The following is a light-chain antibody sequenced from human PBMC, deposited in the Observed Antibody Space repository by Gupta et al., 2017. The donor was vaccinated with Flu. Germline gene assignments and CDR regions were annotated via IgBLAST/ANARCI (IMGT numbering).Light chain of an antibody. J-gene: IGLJ3*02. CDR3: QSYDSSLSGSV. Sequence: QSGMTQPPSVSGDPGQRLTISCTGSRSNLGAGYDVHWYQQLPGTAPKLLLYGNNHRPSGVPDRFSGSKSGTSASLAITGLQADDEADYYCQSYDSSLSGSVFGGGTKLTVL. CDR1: RSNLGAGYD. CDR2: GNN. V-gene: IGLV1-40*01.